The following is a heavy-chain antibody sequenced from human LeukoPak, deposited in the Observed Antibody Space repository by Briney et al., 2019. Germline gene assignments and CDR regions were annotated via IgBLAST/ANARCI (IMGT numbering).Heavy chain of an antibody. D-gene: IGHD1-1*01. CDR2: INPDSGFT. V-gene: IGHV1-2*02. CDR3: APTPEAYTSNWNV. CDR1: GYSFTDDY. Sequence: ASVKVSCKTSGYSFTDDYVQWVRQAPGQGLEWMGWINPDSGFTDYAQKFQGRVTMTRDTSISTAYMEVRRLRPDDTAVYYCAPTPEAYTSNWNVWGQGTLVTVSS. J-gene: IGHJ4*02.